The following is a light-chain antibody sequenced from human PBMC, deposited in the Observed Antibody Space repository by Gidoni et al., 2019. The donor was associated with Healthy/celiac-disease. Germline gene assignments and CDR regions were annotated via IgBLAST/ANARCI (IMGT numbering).Light chain of an antibody. CDR1: QSISSW. Sequence: GDRVTITCRASQSISSWLAWYQQKPGKAPKLLIYDASILESGVPSRFSGSGSGTEFTLTISSLHPDDFATYYCQQFNSSWYTFGQGTKLEIK. CDR2: DAS. J-gene: IGKJ2*01. V-gene: IGKV1-5*01. CDR3: QQFNSSWYT.